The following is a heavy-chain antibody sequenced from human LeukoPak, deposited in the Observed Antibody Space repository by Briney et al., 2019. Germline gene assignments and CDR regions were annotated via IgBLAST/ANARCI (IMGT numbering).Heavy chain of an antibody. CDR3: ARGVNGPPVDY. V-gene: IGHV1-3*01. D-gene: IGHD3-10*01. CDR2: INAGNGNT. CDR1: GYTFTSYA. Sequence: ASVKVSCKASGYTFTSYAMHWVRQAPGQRLEWMGWINAGNGNTKYSQKFQGRVTMTRDTSTSTVYMELSSLRSEDTAVYYCARGVNGPPVDYWGQGTLVTVSS. J-gene: IGHJ4*02.